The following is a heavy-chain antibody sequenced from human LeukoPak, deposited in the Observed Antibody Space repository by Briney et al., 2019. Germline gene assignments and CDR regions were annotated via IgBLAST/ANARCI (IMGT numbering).Heavy chain of an antibody. CDR1: GYTFTSYD. CDR2: MNPNSGNT. V-gene: IGHV1-8*01. D-gene: IGHD6-13*01. Sequence: ASVKVSCKASGYTFTSYDINWVRQATGQGLEWMGWMNPNSGNTGYAQKFQGRVTMTRNTSIGTAYTELSNLRSEDTAVYYCARGVRAAAGAFDYWGQGTLVTVSS. J-gene: IGHJ4*02. CDR3: ARGVRAAAGAFDY.